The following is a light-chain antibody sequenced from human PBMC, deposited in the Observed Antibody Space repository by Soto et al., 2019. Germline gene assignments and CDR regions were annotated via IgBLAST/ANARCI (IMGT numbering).Light chain of an antibody. Sequence: QSVLTHPPSASGTPGQRVTISCSGSSSNIGSNYVYWYQQLPGTAPKLLIYRNNQRPSGVPDRFSGSKSGTSASLAISGLRSEDETDYYCAAWDDSLSGLVFGTGTKVTVL. CDR3: AAWDDSLSGLV. CDR1: SSNIGSNY. V-gene: IGLV1-47*01. J-gene: IGLJ1*01. CDR2: RNN.